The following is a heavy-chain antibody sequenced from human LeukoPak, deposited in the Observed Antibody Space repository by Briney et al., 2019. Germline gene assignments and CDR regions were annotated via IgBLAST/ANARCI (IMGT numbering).Heavy chain of an antibody. J-gene: IGHJ3*02. D-gene: IGHD4-17*01. CDR2: ISAYNGNT. CDR1: GYTFTSYG. CDR3: ARKGSYGDYALDAFDI. Sequence: ASVKVSCKASGYTFTSYGISWVRQAPGQGLEWMGWISAYNGNTNYAQKLQGRVTMTTDTSTSTAYMELRSLRSDDTAVYYCARKGSYGDYALDAFDIWGQGTMVTVSS. V-gene: IGHV1-18*01.